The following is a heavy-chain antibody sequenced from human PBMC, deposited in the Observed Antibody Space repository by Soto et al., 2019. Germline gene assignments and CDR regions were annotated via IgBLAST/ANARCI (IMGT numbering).Heavy chain of an antibody. J-gene: IGHJ5*02. CDR1: GFSLTTSGVG. D-gene: IGHD4-17*01. CDR2: IYWDDDN. CDR3: AHRTTTVTWWLDP. Sequence: QITLKESGPTLVKPTQTLTLTCTFSGFSLTTSGVGVGWIRHPPGKALEWLALIYWDDDNRSSPSLKSRLTTTQYTYKNQVILTTTNMDPADTATYFCAHRTTTVTWWLDPWGQGTLITVSS. V-gene: IGHV2-5*02.